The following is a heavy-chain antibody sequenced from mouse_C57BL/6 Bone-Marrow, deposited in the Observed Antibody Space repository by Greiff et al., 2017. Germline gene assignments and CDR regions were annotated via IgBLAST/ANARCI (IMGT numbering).Heavy chain of an antibody. CDR3: AHLPPFAY. J-gene: IGHJ3*01. CDR1: GFNFKNTY. V-gene: IGHV14-3*01. CDR2: IDPANGNT. Sequence: EVQLHQSVAELVRPGASVKLSCTASGFNFKNTYMPWVKQRPEQGLEWIGGIDPANGNTKYDAKFQGKATLTAEASSNTASLPLSRLPSEDTAIYYCAHLPPFAYWGKGTLVTVSA. D-gene: IGHD2-1*01.